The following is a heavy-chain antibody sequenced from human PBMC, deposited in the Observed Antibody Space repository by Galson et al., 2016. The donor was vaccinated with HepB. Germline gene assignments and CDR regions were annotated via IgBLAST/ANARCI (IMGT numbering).Heavy chain of an antibody. J-gene: IGHJ4*02. D-gene: IGHD4-17*01. CDR2: IKSKEDGGTT. V-gene: IGHV3-15*01. CDR3: VKDSYGVLDY. Sequence: SLRLSCAASGFTFTNAWMSWVRQAPGKGLEWVGLIKSKEDGGTTHYAAPVEGRFIISADESKNTLFLQMNTLKSEDTAVYYCVKDSYGVLDYWGQGTLVTVSS. CDR1: GFTFTNAW.